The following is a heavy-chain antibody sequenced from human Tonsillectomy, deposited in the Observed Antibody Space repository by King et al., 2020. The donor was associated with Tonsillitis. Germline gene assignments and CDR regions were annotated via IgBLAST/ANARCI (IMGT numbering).Heavy chain of an antibody. CDR3: AKAITMIVVVILDY. Sequence: VQLVESGGGLVQPGGSLRLSCAASGFTFSSYAMSWVRQAPGKGLEWFSAIRGRGGSTYYADSVKGRFTISRDNSKNTLYLQMNSLRAEDTAVYYCAKAITMIVVVILDYWGQGTLVTVSS. V-gene: IGHV3-23*04. D-gene: IGHD3-22*01. CDR2: IRGRGGST. CDR1: GFTFSSYA. J-gene: IGHJ4*02.